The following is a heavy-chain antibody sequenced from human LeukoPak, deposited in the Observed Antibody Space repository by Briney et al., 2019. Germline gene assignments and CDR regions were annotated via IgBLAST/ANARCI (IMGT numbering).Heavy chain of an antibody. V-gene: IGHV3-53*01. D-gene: IGHD6-19*01. CDR3: ARATKAVADFDL. J-gene: IGHJ2*01. CDR1: GFTVSSNY. CDR2: IYSGGAT. Sequence: GGSLRLSCSASGFTVSSNYMHWVRQAPGKGLEWVSMIYSGGATYYADSVRGRFTTSRDNSMNMLHLQMNSLRVEDTAVYYCARATKAVADFDLWGRGALVTVSS.